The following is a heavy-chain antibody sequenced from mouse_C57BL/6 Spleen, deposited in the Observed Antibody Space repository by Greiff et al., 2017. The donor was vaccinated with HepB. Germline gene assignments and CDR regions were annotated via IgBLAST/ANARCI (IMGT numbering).Heavy chain of an antibody. V-gene: IGHV1-81*01. J-gene: IGHJ2*01. CDR2: IYHRSGNT. CDR1: GYTFTSYG. CDR3: ARSYAYDEVVDY. Sequence: VQRVESGAELARPGASVKLSCKASGYTFTSYGISWVKQRTVQGLEWIGEIYHRSGNTYYHEKLKGQSTLTADKSSNKAYIELRSLTSEDSSVYFCARSYAYDEVVDYWGQGTTLTVSS. D-gene: IGHD2-2*01.